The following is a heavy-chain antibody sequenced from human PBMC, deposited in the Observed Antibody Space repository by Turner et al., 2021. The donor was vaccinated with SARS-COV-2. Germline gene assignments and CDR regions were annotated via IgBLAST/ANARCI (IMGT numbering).Heavy chain of an antibody. CDR3: EREGAPVSSSSRVWFDP. CDR1: GYTFTGYY. J-gene: IGHJ5*02. V-gene: IGHV1-2*02. D-gene: IGHD6-6*01. CDR2: INPNSGGT. Sequence: QVQLVQAGAGVKKPGASVTVSCLASGYTFTGYYMHWVRPAPGQGLEWMGWINPNSGGTNYAQKFQGRVTMTRDTSISTAYMDLSRLRSDDTAVYYCEREGAPVSSSSRVWFDPWGQGTLVTVSS.